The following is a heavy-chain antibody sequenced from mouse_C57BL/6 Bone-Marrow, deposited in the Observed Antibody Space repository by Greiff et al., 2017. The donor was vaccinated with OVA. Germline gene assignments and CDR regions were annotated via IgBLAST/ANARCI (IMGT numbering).Heavy chain of an antibody. CDR1: GYTFTSYW. D-gene: IGHD2-2*01. CDR3: ARLWLRRGGDY. V-gene: IGHV1-64*01. CDR2: IHPNSGST. Sequence: QVQLQQPGAELVKPGASVKLSCKASGYTFTSYWMHWVKQRPGQGLEWIGMIHPNSGSTNYNEKFKSKATLTVDKSSSTAYMQLSSLTSEDSAVDYCARLWLRRGGDYWCQGTTLTVSS. J-gene: IGHJ2*01.